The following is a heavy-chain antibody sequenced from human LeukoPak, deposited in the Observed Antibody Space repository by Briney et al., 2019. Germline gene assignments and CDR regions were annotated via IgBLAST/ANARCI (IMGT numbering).Heavy chain of an antibody. J-gene: IGHJ6*02. Sequence: PGGSLRLSCAASGFTFSSYDMHWVRQATGKGLEWVSAIGTAGDTYYPGSVKGRFTISRENAKNSLYLQMNSLRAGDTAVYYCARAYPSEIAPPYGMDVWGQGTTVTVSS. CDR3: ARAYPSEIAPPYGMDV. CDR1: GFTFSSYD. D-gene: IGHD3-22*01. V-gene: IGHV3-13*01. CDR2: IGTAGDT.